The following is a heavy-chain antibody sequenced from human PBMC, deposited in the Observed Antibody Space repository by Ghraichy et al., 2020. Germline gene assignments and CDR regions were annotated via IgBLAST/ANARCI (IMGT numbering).Heavy chain of an antibody. Sequence: SETLSLTCSVSGVSINGGDFSWAWIRQLPGKGLEWVGFLYHSGATLYNPSLKSRVSISVDWSRNHFSLKMNSVTVADTAIYFCARGLRTLTMPFDHWGQGTLVTFSS. J-gene: IGHJ4*02. D-gene: IGHD4/OR15-4a*01. CDR1: GVSINGGDFS. V-gene: IGHV4-30-2*01. CDR3: ARGLRTLTMPFDH. CDR2: LYHSGAT.